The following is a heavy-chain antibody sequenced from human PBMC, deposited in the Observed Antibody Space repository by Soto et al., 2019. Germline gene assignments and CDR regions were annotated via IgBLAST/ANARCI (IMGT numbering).Heavy chain of an antibody. D-gene: IGHD4-17*01. CDR3: ARAKGYGANSWLDS. V-gene: IGHV4-34*01. CDR2: INHSGGA. Sequence: QVQLQQWGAGLLKPSETLSLTCAVYGGSFSGYYWSWIRQPPGKGLEWIGEINHSGGANYNPDLESRLTISVDTSKVQFSLWVRSVSAADTAVYYCARAKGYGANSWLDSWGQGNLVTVSS. J-gene: IGHJ5*01. CDR1: GGSFSGYY.